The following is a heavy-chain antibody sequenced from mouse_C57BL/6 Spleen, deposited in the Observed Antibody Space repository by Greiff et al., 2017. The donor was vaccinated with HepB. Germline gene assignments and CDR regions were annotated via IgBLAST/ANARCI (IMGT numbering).Heavy chain of an antibody. CDR1: GFSLTSYG. CDR2: IWSGGST. J-gene: IGHJ4*01. D-gene: IGHD2-4*01. Sequence: VKVVESGPGLVQPSQSLSITCTVSGFSLTSYGVHWVRQSPGKGLEWLGVIWSGGSTDYNAAFISRLSISKDNSKSQVFFKMNSLQADDTAIYYCAASSTMITPYYAMDYWGQGTSVTVSS. CDR3: AASSTMITPYYAMDY. V-gene: IGHV2-2*01.